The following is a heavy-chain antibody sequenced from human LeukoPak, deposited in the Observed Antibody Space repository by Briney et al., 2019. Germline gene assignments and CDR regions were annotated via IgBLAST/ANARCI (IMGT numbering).Heavy chain of an antibody. V-gene: IGHV4-34*01. Sequence: SETLSLTCAVYGGPFSGYYWSWIRQPPGAGLEWIGEINHSGNTNYNPSLKSRVTISVDTSKNQVSLKLSPVTAADSAVYYCARGGEGHYYGSASQDYWGQGTLVTVSS. CDR1: GGPFSGYY. J-gene: IGHJ4*02. CDR2: INHSGNT. D-gene: IGHD3-10*01. CDR3: ARGGEGHYYGSASQDY.